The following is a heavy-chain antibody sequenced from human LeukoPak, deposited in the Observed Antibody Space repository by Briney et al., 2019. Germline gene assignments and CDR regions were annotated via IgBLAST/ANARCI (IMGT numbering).Heavy chain of an antibody. Sequence: SETLSLTCAVYGGSFSNYYWSWIRQPPGKGLEWIGEINHSGSTNYNPSLKSRVTISVDTSKNQFSLKLSSVTAADTAVYYCARGKYYYDSRPVAGWYFDYWGQGTLVTVSS. CDR2: INHSGST. J-gene: IGHJ4*02. D-gene: IGHD3-22*01. CDR3: ARGKYYYDSRPVAGWYFDY. CDR1: GGSFSNYY. V-gene: IGHV4-34*01.